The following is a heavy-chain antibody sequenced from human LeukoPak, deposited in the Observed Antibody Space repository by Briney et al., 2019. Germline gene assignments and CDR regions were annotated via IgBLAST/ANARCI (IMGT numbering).Heavy chain of an antibody. V-gene: IGHV1-18*04. Sequence: ASVKVSSKASGYAFTTYSASWVRQAPGQGHEWMGWISTIYGNTKYPQRFQDRVTLTTDTSTTTVYMELRGQRYDDTAVDFFARMTYSGVATPYDYWGRGALVIVSS. J-gene: IGHJ4*02. CDR3: ARMTYSGVATPYDY. CDR1: GYAFTTYS. CDR2: ISTIYGNT. D-gene: IGHD5-12*01.